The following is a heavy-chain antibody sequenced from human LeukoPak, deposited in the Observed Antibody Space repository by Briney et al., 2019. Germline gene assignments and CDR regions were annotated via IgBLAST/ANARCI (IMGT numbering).Heavy chain of an antibody. Sequence: SETLSLTCTVSGGSISSGSYNWSWLRQPAGQGLEWIRRIYTSGSTNYNPSRKSRVTISVDTSKNQFPLKLSSVTAADTAVYYCAAVTRELLFDYWGQGTLVTVSS. V-gene: IGHV4-61*02. J-gene: IGHJ4*02. CDR1: GGSISSGSYN. CDR3: AAVTRELLFDY. D-gene: IGHD1-26*01. CDR2: IYTSGST.